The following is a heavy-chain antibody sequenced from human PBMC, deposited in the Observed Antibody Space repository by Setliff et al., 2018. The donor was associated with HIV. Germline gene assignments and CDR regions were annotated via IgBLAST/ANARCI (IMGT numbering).Heavy chain of an antibody. Sequence: PGGSLRLSCVASGFSFSSYWMNWVRQAPGKGLEWVANIKPDGSEKSYVDSVKGRFTISRDNAKNSLYLQMNSLRAEDTAAYYCARDPGSSSFDYWGQGTPVTVSS. CDR1: GFSFSSYW. V-gene: IGHV3-7*03. D-gene: IGHD6-19*01. CDR2: IKPDGSEK. J-gene: IGHJ4*02. CDR3: ARDPGSSSFDY.